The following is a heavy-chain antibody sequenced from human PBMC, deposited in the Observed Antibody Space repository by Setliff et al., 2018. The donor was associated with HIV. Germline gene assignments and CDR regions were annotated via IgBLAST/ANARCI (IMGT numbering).Heavy chain of an antibody. Sequence: ASVKVSCKASGGTFSSYAISWVRQAPGQGLEWMGWISAYNGNTNYAQKLQGRVTMTTDTSTSTAYMELRSLRSDDTAVYYCARGFESCSSSCQVYWGQGTLVTVSS. J-gene: IGHJ4*02. CDR2: ISAYNGNT. CDR3: ARGFESCSSSCQVY. D-gene: IGHD6-13*01. CDR1: GGTFSSYA. V-gene: IGHV1-18*01.